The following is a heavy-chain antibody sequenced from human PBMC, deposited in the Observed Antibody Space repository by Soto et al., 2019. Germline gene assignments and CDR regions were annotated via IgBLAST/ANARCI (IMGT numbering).Heavy chain of an antibody. CDR1: GFTFDDYA. Sequence: EVQLVESGGGLVQPGRSLRLSCAASGFTFDDYAMHWVRQAPGKGLEWVSGISWNSGSIGYADSVKGRFTISRDNAKNSLYLQMNSLSAEDTALYYCATYSGYDAPAVGAGLYYFDYWGQGTLVTVSS. V-gene: IGHV3-9*01. J-gene: IGHJ4*02. D-gene: IGHD5-12*01. CDR3: ATYSGYDAPAVGAGLYYFDY. CDR2: ISWNSGSI.